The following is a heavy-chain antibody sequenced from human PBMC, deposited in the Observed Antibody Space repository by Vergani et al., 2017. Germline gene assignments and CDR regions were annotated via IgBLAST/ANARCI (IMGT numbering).Heavy chain of an antibody. Sequence: EVQLLESGGSLVQPGGSLRLSCAASGFTFNNYAMTWVRQAPGKGLEWVSAISGSGSGGATYYAASVKGRFTISRDNSKNTVYLQLKSLRAEDTAVYYCAKDDYDSSGGSCYRTLDYWGQGTLVTVSS. V-gene: IGHV3-23*01. J-gene: IGHJ4*02. CDR3: AKDDYDSSGGSCYRTLDY. D-gene: IGHD2-15*01. CDR2: ISGSGSGGAT. CDR1: GFTFNNYA.